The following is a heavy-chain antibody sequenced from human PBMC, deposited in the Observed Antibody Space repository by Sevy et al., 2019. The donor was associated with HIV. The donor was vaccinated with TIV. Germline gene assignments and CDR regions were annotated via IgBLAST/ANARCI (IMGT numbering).Heavy chain of an antibody. CDR2: ISWNSANI. CDR1: GFTFDNYA. J-gene: IGHJ4*02. V-gene: IGHV3-9*01. Sequence: GGSLRLSCAASGFTFDNYAMHWVRQAPGKGLEWVSGISWNSANIAYADSVKGRFTISRDNAKNSLYLQMNSLRPEDTAFDYGAQDSSPIIAASLDYWGQGTLVTVSS. CDR3: AQDSSPIIAASLDY. D-gene: IGHD6-13*01.